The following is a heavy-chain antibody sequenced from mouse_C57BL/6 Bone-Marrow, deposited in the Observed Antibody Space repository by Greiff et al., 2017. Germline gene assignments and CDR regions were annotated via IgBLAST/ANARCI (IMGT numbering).Heavy chain of an antibody. J-gene: IGHJ4*01. CDR3: AKYSPIYCGYGYAMDY. CDR1: GFTFTDYY. Sequence: EVQVVESGGGLVQPGGSLSLSCAASGFTFTDYYMSWVRQPPGKALEWLGFIRNKANGYTTEYSASVKGRFTISRDNSQSILYLQMNALRAEYSATYYCAKYSPIYCGYGYAMDYWGQGTSVTVSS. V-gene: IGHV7-3*01. CDR2: IRNKANGYTT. D-gene: IGHD2-2*01.